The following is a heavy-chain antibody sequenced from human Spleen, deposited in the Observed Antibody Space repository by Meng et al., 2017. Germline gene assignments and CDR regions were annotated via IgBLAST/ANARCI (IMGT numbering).Heavy chain of an antibody. D-gene: IGHD6-13*01. CDR2: IIPILGIA. J-gene: IGHJ4*02. CDR1: GGTFSSYT. CDR3: ARIAPAAGTHAYDY. Sequence: SVKVSCKASGGTFSSYTISWVRQAPGQGLEWMGRIIPILGIANYAQKFQGRVTITADKSTSTAYMELSSLRSEDTAVYYCARIAPAAGTHAYDYWGQGTLFTVSS. V-gene: IGHV1-69*02.